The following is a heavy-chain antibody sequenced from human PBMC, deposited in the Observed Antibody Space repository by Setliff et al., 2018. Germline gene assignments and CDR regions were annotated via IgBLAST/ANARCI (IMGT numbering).Heavy chain of an antibody. D-gene: IGHD2-15*01. V-gene: IGHV4-34*01. CDR3: ARGLNSDSWTFAY. J-gene: IGHJ4*02. CDR2: INHSGIT. Sequence: SETLSLTCAVYGGSFSGYYWSWIRQPPGKGLEWIGEINHSGITNYNPSLKSRVTMSVDTSKNLFSLKLSSVTAADTAIYYCARGLNSDSWTFAYWGQGSLVTVSS. CDR1: GGSFSGYY.